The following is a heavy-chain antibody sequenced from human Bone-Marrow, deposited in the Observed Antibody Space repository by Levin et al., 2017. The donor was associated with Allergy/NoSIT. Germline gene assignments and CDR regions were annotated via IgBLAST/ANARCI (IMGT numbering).Heavy chain of an antibody. V-gene: IGHV3-23*01. Sequence: GGSLRLSCAASGFTFSSYAMSWVRQAPGKGLEWVSAISGSGGSTYYADSVKGRFTISRDNSKNTLYLQMNSLRAEDTAVYYCATSSSRYCSGGSCYWETNFDYWGQGTLVTVSS. CDR3: ATSSSRYCSGGSCYWETNFDY. CDR2: ISGSGGST. J-gene: IGHJ4*02. D-gene: IGHD2-15*01. CDR1: GFTFSSYA.